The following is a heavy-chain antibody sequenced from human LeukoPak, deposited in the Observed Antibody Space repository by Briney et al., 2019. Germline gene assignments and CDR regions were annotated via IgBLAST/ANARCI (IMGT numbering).Heavy chain of an antibody. J-gene: IGHJ4*02. Sequence: GGSLRLSCAASGFTFSRYEMNWVRQAPGKGLEWVSYISSSSSTIYYADSVKGRFTISRGNAKNSLYLQMNSLRAEDTAVYYCAREVWLCDFIQDTFDYWGQGTLVTVSS. CDR3: AREVWLCDFIQDTFDY. CDR2: ISSSSSTI. V-gene: IGHV3-48*03. D-gene: IGHD3-3*01. CDR1: GFTFSRYE.